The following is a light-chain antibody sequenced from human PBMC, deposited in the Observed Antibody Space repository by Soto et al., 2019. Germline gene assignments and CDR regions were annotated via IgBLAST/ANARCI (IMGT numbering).Light chain of an antibody. CDR1: QSVSNNY. Sequence: EIVLTQSPGTLSLSPGERATLSWRASQSVSNNYLAWYQQKPGRAPRLLIYGASNRATGIPDRFSGSVSGTDFTLTISSLQTEDFATYYCQQSYRTPWTFGQGTKVDIK. J-gene: IGKJ1*01. CDR2: GAS. V-gene: IGKV3-20*01. CDR3: QQSYRTPWT.